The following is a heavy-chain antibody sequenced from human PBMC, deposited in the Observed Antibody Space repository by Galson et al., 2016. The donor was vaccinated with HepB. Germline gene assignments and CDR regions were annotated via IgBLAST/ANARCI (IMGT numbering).Heavy chain of an antibody. D-gene: IGHD2-15*01. CDR1: GYTFSYYG. V-gene: IGHV3-30*18. Sequence: SLRLSCAASGYTFSYYGMHWVRQAPGKGLEWVAVISYDGNNKYYADSVKGRFTISRDKSKNTLYLQMNSLRAEDTAVYYCAKSGSGYCSGGSCYSGFDYWGQGTLVTVSS. CDR2: ISYDGNNK. J-gene: IGHJ4*02. CDR3: AKSGSGYCSGGSCYSGFDY.